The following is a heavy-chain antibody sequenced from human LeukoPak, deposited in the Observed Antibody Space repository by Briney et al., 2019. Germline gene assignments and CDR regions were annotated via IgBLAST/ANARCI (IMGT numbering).Heavy chain of an antibody. Sequence: SSETLSLTCTVSGGSISSGDYYWSWIRQPPGKGLEWIGYIYYSGSTYYNPSLKSRVTISVDTSKNQLSLKLSSVTAADTAVYYCARVIFLEWFTDYWGQGTLVTVSS. D-gene: IGHD3-3*01. CDR1: GGSISSGDYY. CDR2: IYYSGST. V-gene: IGHV4-30-4*01. CDR3: ARVIFLEWFTDY. J-gene: IGHJ4*02.